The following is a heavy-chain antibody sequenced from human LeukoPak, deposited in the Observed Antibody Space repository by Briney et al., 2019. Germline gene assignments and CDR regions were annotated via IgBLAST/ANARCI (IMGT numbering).Heavy chain of an antibody. Sequence: GGSLRLSCAASGFTFSSYAMSWVRQAPGKGLEWVSAISGSGGSTYYADSVKGRFTISRDNSKNTLFLQMNSLRAEDTAVYYCAKLAGIRGWFVYYFDYWGQGTLVTVS. CDR3: AKLAGIRGWFVYYFDY. J-gene: IGHJ4*02. D-gene: IGHD6-19*01. CDR1: GFTFSSYA. V-gene: IGHV3-23*01. CDR2: ISGSGGST.